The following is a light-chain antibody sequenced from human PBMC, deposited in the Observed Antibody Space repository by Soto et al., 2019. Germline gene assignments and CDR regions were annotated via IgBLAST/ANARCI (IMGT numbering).Light chain of an antibody. CDR2: TSS. V-gene: IGKV1-39*01. CDR3: QQGYSRPRT. J-gene: IGKJ1*01. Sequence: DIQMTQSPSSLSASVGDRVTITCRASQGISTYLNCYQQKPGKAPNLLIFTSSNLESGVPSRFSGSGSGTDFTLTISSLQPEDFATYFCQQGYSRPRTFGQGTKVDIK. CDR1: QGISTY.